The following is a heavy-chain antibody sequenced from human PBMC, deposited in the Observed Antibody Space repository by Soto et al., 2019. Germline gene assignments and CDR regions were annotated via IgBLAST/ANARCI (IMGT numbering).Heavy chain of an antibody. CDR2: ITGDGSRI. Sequence: EVELVESGGGLVQPGGSLRLSCAASGFSFSTYWMHWVRQAPGKGLVWVSRITGDGSRINYGDSVKGRFTVSRDNAKNTVYLQMNSLRADDTAVYYCARVATGSYNWFDPWGQGTLVTVSS. CDR1: GFSFSTYW. CDR3: ARVATGSYNWFDP. V-gene: IGHV3-74*01. J-gene: IGHJ5*02. D-gene: IGHD1-26*01.